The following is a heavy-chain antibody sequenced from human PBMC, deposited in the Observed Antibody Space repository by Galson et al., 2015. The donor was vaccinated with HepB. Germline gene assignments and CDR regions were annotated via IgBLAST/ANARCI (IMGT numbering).Heavy chain of an antibody. V-gene: IGHV3-74*03. Sequence: SLRLSCAASGFTFSNYWMHWVRQAPGKGLVWVSRINGDVSDTKYADSVKGRFTTSRDNAKNTLYLQMNSLRAEDTAVYYCARVSDYYDSAIGWWGQGTLVTVSS. CDR3: ARVSDYYDSAIGW. CDR2: INGDVSDT. J-gene: IGHJ4*02. CDR1: GFTFSNYW. D-gene: IGHD3-22*01.